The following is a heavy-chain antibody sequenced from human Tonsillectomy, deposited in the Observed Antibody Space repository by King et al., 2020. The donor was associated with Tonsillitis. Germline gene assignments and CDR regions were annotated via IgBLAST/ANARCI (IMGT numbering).Heavy chain of an antibody. D-gene: IGHD3-16*01. CDR1: GFTFSNYG. V-gene: IGHV3-30*18. CDR3: AKEGIGLSDWYFDL. J-gene: IGHJ2*01. Sequence: VQLVESGGGVVQPGRSLRLSCAASGFTFSNYGMHWLRQAPGKGLEWVALIAYDASYENYADSVKGRFAISRDNSKNTLHLEMHSLRVEDTAVYYCAKEGIGLSDWYFDLWGRGTLVTVSS. CDR2: IAYDASYE.